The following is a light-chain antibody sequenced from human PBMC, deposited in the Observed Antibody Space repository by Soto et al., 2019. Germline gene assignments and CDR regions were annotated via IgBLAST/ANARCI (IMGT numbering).Light chain of an antibody. J-gene: IGKJ1*01. Sequence: DIQMTQSPSSLSASVGDRVTITCRASQGIRTSLAWFQQKPGKVPKLLIYHASSLQSGVPSRFSGSGSGTDFTLTIGSLQPEDVATYYCQKYDTVPVMFGQGTKVEIK. CDR2: HAS. V-gene: IGKV1-27*01. CDR3: QKYDTVPVM. CDR1: QGIRTS.